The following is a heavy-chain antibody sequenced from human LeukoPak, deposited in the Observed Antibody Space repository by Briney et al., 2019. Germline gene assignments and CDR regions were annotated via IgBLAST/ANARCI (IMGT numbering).Heavy chain of an antibody. CDR3: AKTSGSGNYYYYYYGMDV. Sequence: GGSLRLSCAASGFAFSAYAMTWVRQAPGKGLEWVSAISGSGSSAFYADSVKGRFTISRDNSKNTLYLQMNSLRAEDTAIYYCAKTSGSGNYYYYYYGMDVWGQGTTVTVSS. D-gene: IGHD3-10*01. CDR1: GFAFSAYA. V-gene: IGHV3-23*01. J-gene: IGHJ6*02. CDR2: ISGSGSSA.